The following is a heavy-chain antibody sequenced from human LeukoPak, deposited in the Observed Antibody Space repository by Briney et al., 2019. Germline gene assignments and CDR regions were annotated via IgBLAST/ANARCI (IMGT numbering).Heavy chain of an antibody. CDR2: IYYSGST. CDR1: GGSISSGGYY. J-gene: IGHJ4*02. D-gene: IGHD6-19*01. CDR3: AREEAVAGTVY. V-gene: IGHV4-31*03. Sequence: SETLSLTCTVSGGSISSGGYYWSWIRQHPGKGLEWIGYIYYSGSTYYNPSLKSRVTISVDTSKNQFSLKLISVTAADAAVYSCAREEAVAGTVYWGQGTPVTVSS.